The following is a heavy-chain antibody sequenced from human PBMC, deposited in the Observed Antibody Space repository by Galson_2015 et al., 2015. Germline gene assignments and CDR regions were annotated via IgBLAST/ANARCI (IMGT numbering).Heavy chain of an antibody. CDR2: IGTAGDT. J-gene: IGHJ3*02. CDR3: ARELYDFLTGDWALDI. Sequence: SLRLSCAASGFTFSTSDFHWVRQGRGKGLEWVSAIGTAGDTYYSGAVKGRFTISRENAKNSLYLQMNSLRAGDTAMYYCARELYDFLTGDWALDIWGQGTLDTVSS. CDR1: GFTFSTSD. D-gene: IGHD3-9*01. V-gene: IGHV3-13*01.